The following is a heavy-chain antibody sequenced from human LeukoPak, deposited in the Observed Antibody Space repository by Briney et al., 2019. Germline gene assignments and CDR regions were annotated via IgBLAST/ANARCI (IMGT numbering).Heavy chain of an antibody. V-gene: IGHV4-39*01. CDR1: GYSISSSSYY. CDR2: MYYSGTT. D-gene: IGHD6-19*01. CDR3: ATSGWYLLPGVY. J-gene: IGHJ4*02. Sequence: PSETLSLTCTVSGYSISSSSYYWGWIRQPPGKGLEWIGLMYYSGTTYYNPSLKSRVTISVDTSKNQFSLNLISVTAADTAVYYCATSGWYLLPGVYWGQGTLVTVSS.